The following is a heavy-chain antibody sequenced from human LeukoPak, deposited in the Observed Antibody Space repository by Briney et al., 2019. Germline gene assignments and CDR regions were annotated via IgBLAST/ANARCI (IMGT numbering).Heavy chain of an antibody. CDR2: ITSGGGTT. CDR3: ARGTDMTPISGYYSFVY. CDR1: GFTFSNYA. Sequence: GGSLRLSCAASGFTFSNYAMSWVRQAPGKALEWVSAITSGGGTTYYAGSVKGRFTISRDNSKNTLYLQMNSLRAEDTAVYYCARGTDMTPISGYYSFVYWGQGTLVSVSS. J-gene: IGHJ4*02. D-gene: IGHD5-12*01. V-gene: IGHV3-23*01.